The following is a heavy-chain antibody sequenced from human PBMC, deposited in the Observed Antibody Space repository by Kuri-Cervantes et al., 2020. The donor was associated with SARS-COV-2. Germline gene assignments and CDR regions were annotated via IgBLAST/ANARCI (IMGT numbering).Heavy chain of an antibody. J-gene: IGHJ4*02. Sequence: GESLKISCAASGFTFEGYGMSWVRQAPGKGLEWVSGINWNGGSTGYADSVKGRFTISRDNSKNTLYLQMNSLRAEDTAMYYCARGHSSRPFDYWGQGTLVTVSS. CDR2: INWNGGST. CDR1: GFTFEGYG. V-gene: IGHV3-20*04. D-gene: IGHD6-13*01. CDR3: ARGHSSRPFDY.